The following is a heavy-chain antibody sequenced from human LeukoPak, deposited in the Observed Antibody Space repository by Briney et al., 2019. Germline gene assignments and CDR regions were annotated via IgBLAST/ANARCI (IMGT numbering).Heavy chain of an antibody. CDR2: FFYSGST. CDR1: GGSISSSSDY. Sequence: SETLSLTCTVSGGSISSSSDYWGWIRQPPGKGLEWIGSFFYSGSTYYNPSLKSRVTISVDTSKNQFSLRLSSVTAADTAVYYCARRQLWLLAFDIWGQGTMVTVSS. D-gene: IGHD5-18*01. CDR3: ARRQLWLLAFDI. V-gene: IGHV4-39*07. J-gene: IGHJ3*02.